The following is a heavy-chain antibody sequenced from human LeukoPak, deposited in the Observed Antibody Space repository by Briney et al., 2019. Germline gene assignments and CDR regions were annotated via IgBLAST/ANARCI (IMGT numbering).Heavy chain of an antibody. J-gene: IGHJ4*02. CDR3: ARGITMMIVAPGY. Sequence: GGSLRLSCAASGFTVNNNYMTWVRQAPGKGLEWVSVIYSNNITYYADSVKGRFTTSRDSSKNTLYLQMNSLRAEDTAVYYCARGITMMIVAPGYWGQGTLVTVSS. V-gene: IGHV3-53*01. D-gene: IGHD3-22*01. CDR2: IYSNNIT. CDR1: GFTVNNNY.